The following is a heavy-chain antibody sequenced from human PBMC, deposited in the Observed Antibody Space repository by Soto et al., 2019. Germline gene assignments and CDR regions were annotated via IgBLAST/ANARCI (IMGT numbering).Heavy chain of an antibody. CDR1: GFTLSSYW. CDR3: ARTAAAPLYFDC. Sequence: EVQLVESGGDLVQPGGSLRLSCAASGFTLSSYWMHWVRQAPGKGLVWVSRISSDDSTTTYADSVRGRFTISRDSAKNTLYLQLDSLRAEDTAVYYCARTAAAPLYFDCWGQGTLVTVSS. CDR2: ISSDDSTT. D-gene: IGHD2-15*01. V-gene: IGHV3-74*01. J-gene: IGHJ4*02.